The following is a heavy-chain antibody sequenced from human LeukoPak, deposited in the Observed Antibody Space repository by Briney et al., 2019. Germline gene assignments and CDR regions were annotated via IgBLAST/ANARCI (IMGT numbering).Heavy chain of an antibody. CDR1: GFNFSSYG. Sequence: GGSLRLSCAASGFNFSSYGMHWVRQAPGKGLEWVTSIWFDGSNIHYADSVKGRVIISRDNSESALYLQMNSLRAEDTAIYYCARDSLPMAVTGPFDHWGQGALVTVSS. CDR2: IWFDGSNI. J-gene: IGHJ4*02. CDR3: ARDSLPMAVTGPFDH. D-gene: IGHD6-19*01. V-gene: IGHV3-33*01.